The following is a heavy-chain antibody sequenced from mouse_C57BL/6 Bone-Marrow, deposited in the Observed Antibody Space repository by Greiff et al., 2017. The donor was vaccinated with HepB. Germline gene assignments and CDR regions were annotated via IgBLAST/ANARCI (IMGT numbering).Heavy chain of an antibody. Sequence: RPGQGLEWIARIYPGSGNTYYNEKFKGKATLTAEKSSSTAYMQLSSLTSEDSAVYFCARGGTGYWYFDVWGTGTTVTVSS. V-gene: IGHV1-76*01. CDR2: IYPGSGNT. D-gene: IGHD4-1*01. J-gene: IGHJ1*03. CDR3: ARGGTGYWYFDV.